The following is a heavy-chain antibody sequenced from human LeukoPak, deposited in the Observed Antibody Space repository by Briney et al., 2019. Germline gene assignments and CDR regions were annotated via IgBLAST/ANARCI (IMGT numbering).Heavy chain of an antibody. CDR1: AGSIGNFY. CDR2: IYYSGTT. CDR3: ARAASLDY. D-gene: IGHD2-2*01. V-gene: IGHV4-59*01. J-gene: IGHJ4*02. Sequence: PSETLSLTCTVSAGSIGNFYWNWIPQSPGKGLEWIGYIYYSGTTNYNPSLKSRVTISLGMSSNQFSLRLDSVTAADTAVYYCARAASLDYWGQGILVTVSS.